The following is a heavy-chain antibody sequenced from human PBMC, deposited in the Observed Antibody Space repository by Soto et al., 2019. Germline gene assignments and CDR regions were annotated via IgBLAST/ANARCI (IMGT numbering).Heavy chain of an antibody. Sequence: ASVKVSCKASGYTFTSYGISWVRQAPGQGLEWMGWISAYNGNTNYAQKLQGRVTMTTDTSTSTAYMELRSLRSDDTAVYYCARDLIPYSSGWYRGYYYGMDVWG. D-gene: IGHD6-19*01. V-gene: IGHV1-18*01. CDR2: ISAYNGNT. CDR1: GYTFTSYG. J-gene: IGHJ6*02. CDR3: ARDLIPYSSGWYRGYYYGMDV.